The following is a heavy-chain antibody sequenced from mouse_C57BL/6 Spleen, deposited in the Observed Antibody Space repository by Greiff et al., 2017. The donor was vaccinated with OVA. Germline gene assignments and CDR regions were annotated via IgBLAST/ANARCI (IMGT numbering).Heavy chain of an antibody. CDR1: GYAFSSSW. CDR3: AREGVYGNYYFDY. Sequence: QVQLQQSGPELVKPGASVKISCKASGYAFSSSWMNWVKQRPGKGLEWIGRIYPGDGDTNYNGKFKGKATLTADKSSSTAYMQLSSLTSEDSAVYFCAREGVYGNYYFDYWGQGTTLTVSS. J-gene: IGHJ2*01. CDR2: IYPGDGDT. V-gene: IGHV1-82*01. D-gene: IGHD2-1*01.